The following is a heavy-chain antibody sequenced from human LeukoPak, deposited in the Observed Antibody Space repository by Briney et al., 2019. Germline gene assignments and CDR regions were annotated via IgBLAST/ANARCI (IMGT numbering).Heavy chain of an antibody. V-gene: IGHV3-30*18. Sequence: GGSLRLSCAASGFIFSSYGLHWVRQAPGKGLEWVAVISYDGTNKYYADSVKGRFTISRDNSKNTLYLQMNSLRAEDTAVYYCAKDFSVYYYDSRVLDYWGQGTLVTVSS. CDR2: ISYDGTNK. J-gene: IGHJ4*02. CDR3: AKDFSVYYYDSRVLDY. D-gene: IGHD3-22*01. CDR1: GFIFSSYG.